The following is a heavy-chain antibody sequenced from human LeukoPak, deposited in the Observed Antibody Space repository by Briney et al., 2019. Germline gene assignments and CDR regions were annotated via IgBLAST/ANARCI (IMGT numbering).Heavy chain of an antibody. V-gene: IGHV4-39*01. Sequence: ASETLSLTCTVSGGSISSSSYYWGWIRQPPGKGLEWLGSIYYSGSPYYNPSLKSRVTISVDTSKSQFSLKLSSVTAADTAVYYCARSHYDILTGYYYLVGWFDPWGQGTLVTVSS. D-gene: IGHD3-9*01. CDR2: IYYSGSP. CDR1: GGSISSSSYY. J-gene: IGHJ5*02. CDR3: ARSHYDILTGYYYLVGWFDP.